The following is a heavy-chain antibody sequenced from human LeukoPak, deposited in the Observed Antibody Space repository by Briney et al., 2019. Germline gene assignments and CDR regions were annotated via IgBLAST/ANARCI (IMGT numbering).Heavy chain of an antibody. V-gene: IGHV4-59*01. CDR3: ARASEGIGFFDY. Sequence: PSETLSLTCTVSGGSISSYYWSWIRQPPGKGLEWIGYIYYSGSTNYNPSLKSRVTISLDTSKTQFSLNLISMTAADTAIYYCARASEGIGFFDYWGQGILVTVSS. J-gene: IGHJ4*02. CDR1: GGSISSYY. D-gene: IGHD2-2*03. CDR2: IYYSGST.